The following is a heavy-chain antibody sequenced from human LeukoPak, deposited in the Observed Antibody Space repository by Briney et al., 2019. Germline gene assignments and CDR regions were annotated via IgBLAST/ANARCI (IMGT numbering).Heavy chain of an antibody. CDR3: ARVMGRYCSSTSCYVDY. V-gene: IGHV1-46*01. D-gene: IGHD2-2*01. Sequence: ASVKVSCKASGYTFTNYYIHWVRQAPGQGLECMGIINPSGGSTSYAQKFQGRVTMTRDMSTSTVYMELSSLRAEDTAVYYCARVMGRYCSSTSCYVDYWGQGTLVTVSS. CDR1: GYTFTNYY. CDR2: INPSGGST. J-gene: IGHJ4*02.